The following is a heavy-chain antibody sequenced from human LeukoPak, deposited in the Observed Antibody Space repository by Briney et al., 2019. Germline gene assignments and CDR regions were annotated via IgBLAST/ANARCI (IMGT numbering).Heavy chain of an antibody. CDR2: IIPIFGTA. V-gene: IGHV1-69*05. J-gene: IGHJ4*02. D-gene: IGHD2-21*02. CDR3: AIRLAYCGGDCYSPSY. CDR1: GGTFSSYA. Sequence: ASVKVSCKASGGTFSSYAISWVRQAPGQGLEWMGGIIPIFGTANYAQKFQGRVTITTDESTSTAYMELSSLRSEDTAVYYCAIRLAYCGGDCYSPSYWGQGTLVTVSS.